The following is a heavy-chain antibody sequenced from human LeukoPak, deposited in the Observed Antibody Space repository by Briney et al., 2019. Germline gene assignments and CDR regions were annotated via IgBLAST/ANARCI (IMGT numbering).Heavy chain of an antibody. CDR2: ISHNGETK. J-gene: IGHJ4*02. D-gene: IGHD3-22*01. Sequence: GGSLRLSCAASGFTFSDHYMIWLRQAPGKGLEAISYISHNGETKYYADSVKGRFTISRDNAKNSLYLQMNSLRAEDTAVYYCARDYYDSSGHQGGFDYWGQGTLVTVSS. CDR1: GFTFSDHY. CDR3: ARDYYDSSGHQGGFDY. V-gene: IGHV3-11*04.